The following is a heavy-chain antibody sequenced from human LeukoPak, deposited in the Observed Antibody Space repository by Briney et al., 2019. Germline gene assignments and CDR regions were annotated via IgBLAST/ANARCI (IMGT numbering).Heavy chain of an antibody. J-gene: IGHJ4*02. CDR2: INHSGST. CDR1: GESFSAYY. D-gene: IGHD1-26*01. CDR3: ARVKDSGSYSWNLDY. V-gene: IGHV4-34*01. Sequence: SETLSLTCAVYGESFSAYYWSWIRQPPGKGLEWIGEINHSGSTNYNPSLKSRVTISVDTSKNQFSLKLSSVTAADTAVYYCARVKDSGSYSWNLDYWGQGTLVIVSS.